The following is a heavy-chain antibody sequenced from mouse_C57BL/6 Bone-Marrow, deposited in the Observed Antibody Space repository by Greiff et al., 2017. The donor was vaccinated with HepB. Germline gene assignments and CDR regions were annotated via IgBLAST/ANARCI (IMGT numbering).Heavy chain of an antibody. J-gene: IGHJ1*03. CDR2: ISNLAYSI. D-gene: IGHD1-1*01. V-gene: IGHV5-15*01. CDR3: ARKGDYYGSSYWYFDV. CDR1: GFTFSDYG. Sequence: EVMLVESGGGLVQPGGSLKLSCAASGFTFSDYGMAWVRQAPRKGPEWVAFISNLAYSIYYADTVTGRFTISRENAKKTRDLEMSSLRSEDTAMYYCARKGDYYGSSYWYFDVWGTGTTVTVSS.